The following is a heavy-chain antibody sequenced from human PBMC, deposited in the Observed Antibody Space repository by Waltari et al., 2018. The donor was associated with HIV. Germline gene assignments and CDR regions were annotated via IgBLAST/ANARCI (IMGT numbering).Heavy chain of an antibody. D-gene: IGHD1-26*01. CDR1: VFSFRNFA. Sequence: QVQLVVSGVGVVQPGGSLRLSCAAFVFSFRNFAMHWVRQAPGKGLEWVAVISYDGDQYYADSVKGRFTISRDNSKKSLFLQMSSLRPEDSAVYYCAKVAGRSGSYSHYYYGMDVWGQGTTVTVS. J-gene: IGHJ6*02. CDR3: AKVAGRSGSYSHYYYGMDV. V-gene: IGHV3-30*18. CDR2: ISYDGDQ.